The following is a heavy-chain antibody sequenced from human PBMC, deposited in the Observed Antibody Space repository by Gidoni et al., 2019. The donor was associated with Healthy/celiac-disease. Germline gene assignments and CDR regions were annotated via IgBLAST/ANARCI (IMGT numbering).Heavy chain of an antibody. D-gene: IGHD2-15*01. Sequence: QVQLQESGPGLVKPSETLSRTCTVSGGSISSYYWSWIRQPPGKGLEWIGYIYYSGSTNYNPSLKSRVTISVDTSKNQFSLKLSSVTAADTAVYYCARDRGAEDPYYYYGMDVWGQGTTVTVSS. CDR2: IYYSGST. CDR3: ARDRGAEDPYYYYGMDV. J-gene: IGHJ6*02. CDR1: GGSISSYY. V-gene: IGHV4-59*01.